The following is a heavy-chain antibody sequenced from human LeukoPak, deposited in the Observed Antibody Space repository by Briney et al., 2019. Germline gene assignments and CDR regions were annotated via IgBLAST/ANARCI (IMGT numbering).Heavy chain of an antibody. V-gene: IGHV4-31*03. D-gene: IGHD3-22*01. CDR3: ARGEAYYYDTYNWFDP. J-gene: IGHJ5*02. CDR1: GVSISSGGYY. CDR2: IYYSGST. Sequence: PSETLSLTCTVSGVSISSGGYYWSWIRQHPGKGLEWIGYIYYSGSTYYNPSLKSRVTISVDTSKNQFSLKLSSVTAADTAVYYCARGEAYYYDTYNWFDPWGQGTLVTVSS.